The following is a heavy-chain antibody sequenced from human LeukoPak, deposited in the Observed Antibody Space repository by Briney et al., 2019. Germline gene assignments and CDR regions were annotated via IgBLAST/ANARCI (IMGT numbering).Heavy chain of an antibody. V-gene: IGHV4-34*01. Sequence: SETLSLTCAVYGGSFSGYYWSWIRQPPGNGLEWIGEINHSGSTNYNPSLKSRVTISVDTSKNQFSLKLSSVTAADTAVYYCARLRLRYFDWPLDYWGQGTLVTVSS. J-gene: IGHJ4*02. CDR1: GGSFSGYY. D-gene: IGHD3-9*01. CDR2: INHSGST. CDR3: ARLRLRYFDWPLDY.